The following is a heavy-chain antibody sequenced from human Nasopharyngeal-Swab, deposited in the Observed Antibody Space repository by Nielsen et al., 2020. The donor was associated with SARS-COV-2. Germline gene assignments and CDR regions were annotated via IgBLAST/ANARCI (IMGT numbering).Heavy chain of an antibody. V-gene: IGHV3-9*01. CDR1: GFTFDDYA. J-gene: IGHJ4*02. Sequence: GGSLRLSCAASGFTFDDYAMHWVRQAPGKGLEWVSGISWNSGSIGYADSVKGRFTISRDNAKNSLYLQMNSLRAEDTALYYCARGGGDYLPIDSWGQGTLVTVSS. D-gene: IGHD4-17*01. CDR2: ISWNSGSI. CDR3: ARGGGDYLPIDS.